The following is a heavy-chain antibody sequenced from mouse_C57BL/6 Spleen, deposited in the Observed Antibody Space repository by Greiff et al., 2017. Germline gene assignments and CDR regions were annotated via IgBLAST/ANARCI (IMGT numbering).Heavy chain of an antibody. Sequence: EVKLVESGGDLVKPGGSLKLSCAASGFTFSSYAMSWVRQTPEKRLEWVAYISSGGDYIYYADTVKGRFTISRDNARNTLYLQMSSLKSEDTAMYYCTRDRGTPYYFDYWGQGTTLTVSS. CDR1: GFTFSSYA. CDR3: TRDRGTPYYFDY. D-gene: IGHD3-1*01. CDR2: ISSGGDYI. V-gene: IGHV5-9-1*02. J-gene: IGHJ2*01.